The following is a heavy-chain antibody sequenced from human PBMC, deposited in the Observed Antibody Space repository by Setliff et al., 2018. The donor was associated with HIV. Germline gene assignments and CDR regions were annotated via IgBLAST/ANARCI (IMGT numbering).Heavy chain of an antibody. J-gene: IGHJ6*03. D-gene: IGHD6-19*01. CDR2: ITPIFGTA. Sequence: WASVKVSCKASSYTFTRYGISWVRQAPGQGLEWVGGITPIFGTAKYAQRFQGRVTITADESASTAYMELSSLRSDDTAVYYCARDSKIAVAGGDYYYMDVWGKGTTVTV. CDR3: ARDSKIAVAGGDYYYMDV. V-gene: IGHV1-69*13. CDR1: SYTFTRYG.